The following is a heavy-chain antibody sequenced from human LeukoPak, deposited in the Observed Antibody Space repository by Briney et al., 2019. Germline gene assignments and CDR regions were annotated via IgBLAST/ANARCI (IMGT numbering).Heavy chain of an antibody. V-gene: IGHV1-69*13. J-gene: IGHJ3*02. D-gene: IGHD4-17*01. CDR1: GGTFSSYA. CDR2: IIPIFGTA. CDR3: ARGSTTVDAFDI. Sequence: SVKVSCKASGGTFSSYAISWVRQAPGQGLEWMGGIIPIFGTANYAQKFQSRVTITADESTSTAYMELSSLRSEDTAVYYCARGSTTVDAFDIWGQGTMVTVSS.